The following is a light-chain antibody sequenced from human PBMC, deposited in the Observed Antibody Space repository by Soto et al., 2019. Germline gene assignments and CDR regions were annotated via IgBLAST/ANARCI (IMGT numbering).Light chain of an antibody. CDR1: QTIHTW. Sequence: DIQMAQSPSTLSASVGDTVTVTCRASQTIHTWVAWYQQKPGKAPKLLIYKASSLESGVPSRFSGSASGTEFTLTISSLQPDDRATYYCQQYDTYPWTFGQGTKVEIK. CDR2: KAS. V-gene: IGKV1-5*03. CDR3: QQYDTYPWT. J-gene: IGKJ1*01.